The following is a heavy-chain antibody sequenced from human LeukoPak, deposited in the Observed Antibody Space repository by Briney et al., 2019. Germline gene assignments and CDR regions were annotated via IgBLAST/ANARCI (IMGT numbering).Heavy chain of an antibody. CDR2: IGISDSYI. V-gene: IGHV3-21*01. Sequence: GGSLRLSCAASGFTFSNYSMNWVRQAPGKGLEWVSSIGISDSYIYYADSVKGRFTISRDNAKNSLYLQMNSLRAEDTAVYYCVRDRDTAYVRADYWGQGTLVTVSS. CDR3: VRDRDTAYVRADY. CDR1: GFTFSNYS. D-gene: IGHD3-10*02. J-gene: IGHJ4*02.